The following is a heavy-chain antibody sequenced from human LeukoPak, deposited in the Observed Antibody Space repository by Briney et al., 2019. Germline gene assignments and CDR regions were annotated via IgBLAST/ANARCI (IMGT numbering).Heavy chain of an antibody. CDR2: IYTSGST. V-gene: IGHV4-61*02. D-gene: IGHD2-15*01. Sequence: SETLSLTCTVSGGSISSGSYYWSWMRQPAGKGLEWIGRIYTSGSTNYNPSLKSRVTISVDTSKNQFSLKLSSVTAADTAVYYCARVSGGTRDYWGQGTLVTVSS. J-gene: IGHJ4*02. CDR1: GGSISSGSYY. CDR3: ARVSGGTRDY.